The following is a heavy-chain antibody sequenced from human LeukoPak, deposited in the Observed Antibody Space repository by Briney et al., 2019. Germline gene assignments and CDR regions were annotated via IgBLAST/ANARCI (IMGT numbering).Heavy chain of an antibody. J-gene: IGHJ5*02. CDR1: GGSISSYY. V-gene: IGHV4-4*07. CDR3: ARAGRYCSSTSCYNWFDP. Sequence: PSETLSLTCTVSGGSISSYYWSWIRQPAGKGLEWIGRIYTSGSTNYNPSLKSRVTMSVDTSKNQFSLKLSSVTAADTAVYYCARAGRYCSSTSCYNWFDPWGQGPLVTVSS. D-gene: IGHD2-2*01. CDR2: IYTSGST.